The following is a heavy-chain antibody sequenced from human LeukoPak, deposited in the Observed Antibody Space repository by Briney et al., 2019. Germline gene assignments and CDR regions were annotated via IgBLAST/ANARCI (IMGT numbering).Heavy chain of an antibody. D-gene: IGHD6-25*01. CDR1: GYTFTSYG. CDR2: ISAYNGNT. V-gene: IGHV1-18*01. CDR3: ARIAAGLYYYYGMDV. Sequence: ASVKVSCKASGYTFTSYGISWVRQAPGQGLEWMGWISAYNGNTNYAQRLQGRVTMTTDTSTSTAYMELRSLRSEDTAVYYCARIAAGLYYYYGMDVWGQGTTVTVSS. J-gene: IGHJ6*02.